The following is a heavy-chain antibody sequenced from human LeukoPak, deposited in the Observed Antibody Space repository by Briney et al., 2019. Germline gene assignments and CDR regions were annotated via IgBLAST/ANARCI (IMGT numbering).Heavy chain of an antibody. CDR2: IIPILGIA. D-gene: IGHD6-19*01. CDR1: GGTFSSYA. V-gene: IGHV1-69*04. CDR3: ARERIAVAGTCWFDP. J-gene: IGHJ5*02. Sequence: ASVKVSCKASGGTFSSYAISWVRQAPGQGLEWMGRIIPILGIANYAQKFQGRVTITADKSTSTAYMELSSLRSEDTAVYYCARERIAVAGTCWFDPWGQGTLVTVSS.